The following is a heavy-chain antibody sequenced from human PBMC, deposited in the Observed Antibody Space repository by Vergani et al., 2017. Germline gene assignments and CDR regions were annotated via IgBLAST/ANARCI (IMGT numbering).Heavy chain of an antibody. Sequence: QVQLQQWGAGLLKPSETLSLTCAVYGGSFSGYYWSWIRQPPGKGLEWIGEINHSGSTNYNPSLKSRVTISVDTSKNQFSLKLSSVTAADTAVYYCARAYNWNNNWFDPWGQGTLVTVSS. CDR2: INHSGST. D-gene: IGHD1/OR15-1a*01. CDR3: ARAYNWNNNWFDP. CDR1: GGSFSGYY. J-gene: IGHJ5*02. V-gene: IGHV4-34*01.